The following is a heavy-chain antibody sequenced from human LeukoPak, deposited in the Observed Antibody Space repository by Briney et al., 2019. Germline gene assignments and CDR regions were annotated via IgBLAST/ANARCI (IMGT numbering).Heavy chain of an antibody. Sequence: PSETLSLTCTVSDDSISDYYRGWIRQPPGKGLEWIGYFHNSGTSTYNPSLKSRVTMSVDTSKNQFSLKLSSVTAADTAVYYCARGTESSGNFDYYYYYMDVWGKGTTVTVSS. CDR2: FHNSGTS. CDR3: ARGTESSGNFDYYYYYMDV. CDR1: DDSISDYY. V-gene: IGHV4-59*12. J-gene: IGHJ6*03. D-gene: IGHD4-23*01.